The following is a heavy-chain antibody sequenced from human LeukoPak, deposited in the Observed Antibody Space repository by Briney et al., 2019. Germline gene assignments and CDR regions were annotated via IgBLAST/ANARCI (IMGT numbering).Heavy chain of an antibody. CDR2: VWYDGTNQ. CDR1: GFTFMAYA. D-gene: IGHD5-18*01. J-gene: IGHJ4*02. Sequence: GGSLRLSCAASGFTFMAYAMHWVRQAPGKGPEWVAVVWYDGTNQYYADSVKGRFTISRDNSKNTVFLQMNSLRAEDTATYYCARDLAKYSYGYTYGFWGQGTLVTVSS. V-gene: IGHV3-30*04. CDR3: ARDLAKYSYGYTYGF.